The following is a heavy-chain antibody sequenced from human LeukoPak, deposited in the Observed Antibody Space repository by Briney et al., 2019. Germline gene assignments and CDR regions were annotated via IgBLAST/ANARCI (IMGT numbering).Heavy chain of an antibody. D-gene: IGHD3-9*01. V-gene: IGHV4-38-2*02. CDR3: ARAPLNYDILTGDAFDI. CDR1: GYSISSGYY. CDR2: IYHSGST. Sequence: SETLSLTCTVSGYSISSGYYWGWIRQPPGKGLEWIGSIYHSGSTYYNPSLKSRVTISVDTSKHQFSLKLSSVTAADTAVYYCARAPLNYDILTGDAFDIWGQGTMVTVSS. J-gene: IGHJ3*02.